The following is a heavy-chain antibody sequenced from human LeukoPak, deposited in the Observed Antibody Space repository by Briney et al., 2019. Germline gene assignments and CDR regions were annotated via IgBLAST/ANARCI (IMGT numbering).Heavy chain of an antibody. CDR2: ISSSSSTI. CDR1: GFTFSSYS. J-gene: IGHJ5*02. V-gene: IGHV3-48*01. CDR3: ARDVYGSGKNWFDP. Sequence: GGSLRLSCADSGFTFSSYSMNWVRQAPGKGLEWVSYISSSSSTIYYADSVKGRFTISRDNAKNSLYLQMNSLRAEDTAVYYCARDVYGSGKNWFDPWGQGTLVTVSS. D-gene: IGHD3-10*01.